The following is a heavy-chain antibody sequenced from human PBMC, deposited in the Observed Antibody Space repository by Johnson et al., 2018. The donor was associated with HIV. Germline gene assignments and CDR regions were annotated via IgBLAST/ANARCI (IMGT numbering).Heavy chain of an antibody. CDR2: ISYDGSNK. CDR1: GFTFSSYA. J-gene: IGHJ3*02. D-gene: IGHD6-6*01. V-gene: IGHV3-30*04. CDR3: ARDISVGQLAPHDAFDI. Sequence: QVLLVESGGGVVQPGRSLRLSCAASGFTFSSYAMHWVRQAPGKGLEWVAVISYDGSNKYYADSVKGRFTISRDNSKNTLYLQMNSLRAEDTAVYYCARDISVGQLAPHDAFDIWGQGTMVTVSS.